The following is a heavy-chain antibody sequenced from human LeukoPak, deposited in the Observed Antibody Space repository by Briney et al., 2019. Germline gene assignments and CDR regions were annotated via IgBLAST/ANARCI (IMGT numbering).Heavy chain of an antibody. CDR3: ARAFGSGSQVINYFDF. J-gene: IGHJ4*02. V-gene: IGHV3-74*01. D-gene: IGHD3-10*01. CDR1: GFTFITYW. Sequence: GGSLRPSCAASGFTFITYWMHWVRQAPGKGLVWVSSINSDGSTTTYADSVKGRFTISRDNAKNMVYLQMNSLRAEDTAVYYCARAFGSGSQVINYFDFWGQGTLVTVSS. CDR2: INSDGSTT.